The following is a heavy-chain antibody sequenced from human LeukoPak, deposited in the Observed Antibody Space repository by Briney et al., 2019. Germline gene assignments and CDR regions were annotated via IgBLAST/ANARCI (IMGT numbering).Heavy chain of an antibody. V-gene: IGHV4-59*01. CDR1: GGSISSYY. CDR3: ARDAGYSSGWYESEYYYGMDV. J-gene: IGHJ6*02. CDR2: IYYSGST. D-gene: IGHD6-19*01. Sequence: PSETLSLTCTVSGGSISSYYWSWIRQPPGKGLEWIGYIYYSGSTNYNPSLKSRVTISVDTSKNQFPLKLSSVTAADTAVYYCARDAGYSSGWYESEYYYGMDVWGQGTTVTVSS.